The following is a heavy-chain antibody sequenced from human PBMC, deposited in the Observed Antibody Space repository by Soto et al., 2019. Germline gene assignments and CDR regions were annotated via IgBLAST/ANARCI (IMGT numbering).Heavy chain of an antibody. CDR2: ISHDGGT. J-gene: IGHJ6*02. CDR3: ARGQLVWYGDLTPYHRDMDV. D-gene: IGHD3-10*01. V-gene: IGHV4-34*02. CDR1: GGSFDDFY. Sequence: QVQLQQWGAGLLRPSETLSLTCAFYGGSFDDFYWSWVRQSPGKGLEWVGEISHDGGTNYSPSLASRVSISVDTSKNQLPLHLRSVTAADTGLYYCARGQLVWYGDLTPYHRDMDVWGQGTTVTVSS.